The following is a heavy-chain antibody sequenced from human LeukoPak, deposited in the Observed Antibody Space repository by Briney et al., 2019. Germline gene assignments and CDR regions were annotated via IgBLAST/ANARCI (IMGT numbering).Heavy chain of an antibody. V-gene: IGHV4-59*01. D-gene: IGHD3-10*01. CDR1: GASISAYY. J-gene: IGHJ4*02. CDR2: MHHSGST. CDR3: ARDSITMVRGGGFDY. Sequence: SETLSLTCTVSGASISAYYWSWIRQPPGKGLEWVGYMHHSGSTNYNPSLKGRVTISPDTSKNHFSLRLTSVTAADTAVYYCARDSITMVRGGGFDYWGQGTLVTVSS.